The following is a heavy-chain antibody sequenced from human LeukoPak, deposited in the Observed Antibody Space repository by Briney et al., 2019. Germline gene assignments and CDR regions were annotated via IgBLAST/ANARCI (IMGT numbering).Heavy chain of an antibody. Sequence: GGSLRLSCAASGFTFSSYSMNWVRQAPGKGLEWVSSISSSSSYIYYADSVKGRFTISRDNAKNSLFLQMNSLRAEDTALYYCARDIERWQHLVGLIDSWGQGTLVTVSS. CDR2: ISSSSSYI. J-gene: IGHJ4*02. CDR3: ARDIERWQHLVGLIDS. D-gene: IGHD6-13*01. V-gene: IGHV3-21*01. CDR1: GFTFSSYS.